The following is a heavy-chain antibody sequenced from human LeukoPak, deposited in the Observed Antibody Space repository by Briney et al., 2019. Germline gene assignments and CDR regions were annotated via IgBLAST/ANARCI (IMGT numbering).Heavy chain of an antibody. Sequence: PSETLSLTCTVSGGSISSYYWSWIRQPAGKGLEWIGRIYTSGSTNYNPSLKSRVTMSVDTSKNQFSLKLSSVTAADTAVYYCARDSSGISYDSSDKFDYWGQGTLVTVSS. CDR1: GGSISSYY. CDR3: ARDSSGISYDSSDKFDY. D-gene: IGHD3-22*01. CDR2: IYTSGST. J-gene: IGHJ4*02. V-gene: IGHV4-4*07.